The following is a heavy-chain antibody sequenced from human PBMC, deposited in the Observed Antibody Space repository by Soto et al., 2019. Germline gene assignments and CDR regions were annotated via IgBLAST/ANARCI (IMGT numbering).Heavy chain of an antibody. J-gene: IGHJ4*02. D-gene: IGHD2-15*01. CDR2: IYDSGST. V-gene: IGHV4-59*07. CDR3: AAASRY. Sequence: SDTLCLTCTVSGASISNYYWSWVRQPPGKGLEWIGYIYDSGSTNYNPSLKSRVTISVDTSKNQSSLRLTSVTAADTAVYYCAAASRYWGQGTLVTVS. CDR1: GASISNYY.